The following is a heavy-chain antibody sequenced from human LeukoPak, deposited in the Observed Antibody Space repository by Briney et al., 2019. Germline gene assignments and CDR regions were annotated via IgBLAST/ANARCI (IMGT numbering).Heavy chain of an antibody. D-gene: IGHD3-10*02. CDR2: INPNSGGT. Sequence: ASVKVSCKASGYTFTGYYINWVRQAPGQGLEWMGRINPNSGGTNYAQKFQGRVTMTRDTSISTAYMELSRLRSDDTAVYYCARDRVFGELNYYYMDVWGKGTPVTVSS. CDR1: GYTFTGYY. J-gene: IGHJ6*03. V-gene: IGHV1-2*06. CDR3: ARDRVFGELNYYYMDV.